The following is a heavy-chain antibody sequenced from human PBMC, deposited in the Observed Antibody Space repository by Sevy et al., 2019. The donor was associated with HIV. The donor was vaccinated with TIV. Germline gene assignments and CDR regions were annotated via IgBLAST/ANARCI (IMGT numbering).Heavy chain of an antibody. V-gene: IGHV4-39*01. Sequence: SETLSLTCTVSGGSISSSSYYWGWIRQPPGKGLEWIGSFYYSGSTYYNPSLKSRVTLSVETSMNNFSLRLSSVTAADTAVYYCARQKRYYYDSSGSYAFDIWGQGTMVTVSS. D-gene: IGHD3-22*01. CDR1: GGSISSSSYY. CDR3: ARQKRYYYDSSGSYAFDI. J-gene: IGHJ3*02. CDR2: FYYSGST.